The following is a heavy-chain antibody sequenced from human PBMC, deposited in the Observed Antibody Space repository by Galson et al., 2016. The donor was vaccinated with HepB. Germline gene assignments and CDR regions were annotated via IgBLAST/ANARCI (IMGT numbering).Heavy chain of an antibody. CDR1: GDTVSDYA. V-gene: IGHV1-69*04. J-gene: IGHJ5*01. D-gene: IGHD3-22*01. CDR3: ARDSTYYDSSGFPIRSPVADS. Sequence: SVKVSCKASGDTVSDYAINWVRQAPGQGLEWMGRIIPMRGVTKYSQKFQGRVTFTADKSTGTAYMDMSSLTSEDTAVFYCARDSTYYDSSGFPIRSPVADSWGQGTLVTVSS. CDR2: IIPMRGVT.